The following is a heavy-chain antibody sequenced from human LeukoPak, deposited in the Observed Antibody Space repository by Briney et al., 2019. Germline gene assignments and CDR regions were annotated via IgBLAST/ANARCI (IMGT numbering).Heavy chain of an antibody. CDR3: ARRSSGSYLTDFDY. J-gene: IGHJ4*02. V-gene: IGHV5-51*01. CDR1: GYSLTSYR. CDR2: NYPGDVNT. D-gene: IGHD1-26*01. Sequence: VEYLKLSRKGSGYSLTSYRIGWVRQMPGKGLELDWINYPGDVNTRYSPSFPGPVPISADKSNRTAHLKWSSPKASDTAMYYCARRSSGSYLTDFDYWGQGTLVTVSS.